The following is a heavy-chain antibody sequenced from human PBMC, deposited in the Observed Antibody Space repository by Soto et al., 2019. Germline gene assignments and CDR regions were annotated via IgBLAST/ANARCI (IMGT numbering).Heavy chain of an antibody. CDR3: ARVRRVHPYYYYYMDV. J-gene: IGHJ6*03. D-gene: IGHD6-6*01. V-gene: IGHV3-20*01. CDR1: GFSFDDYG. Sequence: EVQLVDSGGGVVRPGGSLRLSCAASGFSFDDYGMSWVRQAPGKGLEWVSGINWNGGSTGYADSVKGRFTISRDNAKHSLYLQMNSLRAEDTALYHCARVRRVHPYYYYYMDVWGKGTTVTVAS. CDR2: INWNGGST.